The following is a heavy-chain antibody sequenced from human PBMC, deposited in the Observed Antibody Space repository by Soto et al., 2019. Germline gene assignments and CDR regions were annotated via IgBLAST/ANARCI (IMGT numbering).Heavy chain of an antibody. J-gene: IGHJ6*02. D-gene: IGHD3-3*01. CDR2: INPNSGGT. V-gene: IGHV1-2*04. CDR3: GRDFWSGLRLGYYYGMDV. CDR1: GYTFTSYA. Sequence: ASVNVSCKASGYTFTSYAMHLVRQAPGQRLEWMGWINPNSGGTNYSQKFQGWVTMTRDTSISTAYMELSRLRSDDTAVYYCGRDFWSGLRLGYYYGMDVWGQGTTVTVSS.